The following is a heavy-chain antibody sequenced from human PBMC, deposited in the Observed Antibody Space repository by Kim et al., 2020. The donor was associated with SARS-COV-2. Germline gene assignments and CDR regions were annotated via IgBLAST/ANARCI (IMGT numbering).Heavy chain of an antibody. J-gene: IGHJ5*02. CDR1: GGSFSGYY. V-gene: IGHV4-34*01. CDR3: APLREYQLLYNWFDP. Sequence: SETLSLTCAVYGGSFSGYYWSWIRQPPGKGLEWIGEINHSGSTNYNPSLKSRVTISVDTSKNQFSLKLSSVTAADTAVYYCAPLREYQLLYNWFDPWGQGTLVTVSS. CDR2: INHSGST. D-gene: IGHD2-2*01.